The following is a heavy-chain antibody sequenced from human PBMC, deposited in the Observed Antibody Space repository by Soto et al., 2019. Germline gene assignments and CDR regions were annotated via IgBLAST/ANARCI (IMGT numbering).Heavy chain of an antibody. CDR3: ATRPPPIVATLLPFPS. J-gene: IGHJ5*02. V-gene: IGHV4-4*02. D-gene: IGHD2-15*01. CDR1: GDSISSTFW. Sequence: QVQLQQSGPGLVKPSGTLSLTCAVSGDSISSTFWWTWVRQPPGKGLEWIGEVYHSGSTRYNPSLKSRVTISVDKPTNQFSLKLSSMTGADTAVYYCATRPPPIVATLLPFPSWGQGTPVTVSS. CDR2: VYHSGST.